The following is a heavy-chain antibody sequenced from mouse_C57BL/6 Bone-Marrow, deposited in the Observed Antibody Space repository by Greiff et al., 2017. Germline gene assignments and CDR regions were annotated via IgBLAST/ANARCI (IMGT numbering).Heavy chain of an antibody. CDR3: AREGIYYFQYFDV. V-gene: IGHV1-26*01. J-gene: IGHJ1*03. D-gene: IGHD1-1*01. CDR1: GYTFTDYY. Sequence: EVQLQQSGPELVKPGASVKISCKASGYTFTDYYMNWVKQSHGKSLEWIGDINPNNGGTRYNQKFKGKATLTVDKSSSTAYMELRSLTSEDSAVYYCAREGIYYFQYFDVWGTGTTVTVSS. CDR2: INPNNGGT.